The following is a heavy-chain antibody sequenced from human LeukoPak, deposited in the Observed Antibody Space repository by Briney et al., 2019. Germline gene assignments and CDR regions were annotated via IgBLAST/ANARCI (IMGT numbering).Heavy chain of an antibody. V-gene: IGHV3-43*01. CDR3: AKELDTMFFDY. Sequence: GGSLRLSCATSGFTFDGYTIHWVRQAPGKGLEWVSLAGWAGGTTYYSDSVRGRFTISRDSGKNSVYLQMNSLTTDDTAFYFCAKELDTMFFDYWGQGALVTVSS. CDR1: GFTFDGYT. CDR2: AGWAGGTT. J-gene: IGHJ4*02. D-gene: IGHD3-10*02.